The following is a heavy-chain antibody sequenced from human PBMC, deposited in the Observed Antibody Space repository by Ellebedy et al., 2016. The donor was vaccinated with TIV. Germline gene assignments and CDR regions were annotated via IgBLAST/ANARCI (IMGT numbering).Heavy chain of an antibody. J-gene: IGHJ4*02. CDR1: GFIFNFYA. V-gene: IGHV3-23*01. CDR3: AKLRGFMITMGDASDY. D-gene: IGHD3-16*01. Sequence: PGGSLRLSCAGSGFIFNFYAMSWVRQAPGKGLEWVSGINGKGDSTYYADAVKGRFTISRDNSKKTLYLQINSLRADDTAVYYCAKLRGFMITMGDASDYWGQGTPVTVSA. CDR2: INGKGDST.